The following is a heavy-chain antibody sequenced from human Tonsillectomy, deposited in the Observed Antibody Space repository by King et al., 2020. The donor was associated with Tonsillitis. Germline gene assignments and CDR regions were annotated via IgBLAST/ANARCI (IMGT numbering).Heavy chain of an antibody. V-gene: IGHV3-21*01. J-gene: IGHJ4*02. CDR1: GFTFSSYN. D-gene: IGHD2-21*01. Sequence: VQLVESEGGLVKPGGSLRLSCAASGFTFSSYNMNWVRQAPGKGLEWVSSISSSSSYIFYADSLKGRFTISRDNAKKSLYLQMNSLRAEDTAVYYCARQANSFHDYWGQGTLVTVSS. CDR2: ISSSSSYI. CDR3: ARQANSFHDY.